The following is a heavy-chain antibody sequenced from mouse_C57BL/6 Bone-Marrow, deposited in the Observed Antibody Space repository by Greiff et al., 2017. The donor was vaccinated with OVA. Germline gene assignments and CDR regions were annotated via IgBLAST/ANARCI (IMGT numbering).Heavy chain of an antibody. D-gene: IGHD1-1*01. CDR2: IDPNSGGT. Sequence: QVQLKESGAELVKPGASVKLSCKASGYTFTSYWMHWVKPRPGRGLEWIGRIDPNSGGTKYNEKFKSKATLTVDKPSSTAYMQLSSLTSEDSAVYYCARSGYYGSSYDYYAMDYWGQGTSVTGSS. J-gene: IGHJ4*01. CDR3: ARSGYYGSSYDYYAMDY. CDR1: GYTFTSYW. V-gene: IGHV1-72*01.